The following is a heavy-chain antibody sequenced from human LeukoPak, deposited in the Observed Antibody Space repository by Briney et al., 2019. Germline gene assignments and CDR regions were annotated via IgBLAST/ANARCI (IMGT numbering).Heavy chain of an antibody. J-gene: IGHJ4*02. V-gene: IGHV1-8*03. CDR2: MNPNSGNT. CDR1: GYTFTSYD. Sequence: ASVKGSSKASGYTFTSYDINWVRQATGQGLEWMGWMNPNSGNTGYAQKFQGRVTITRNTSISTAYMELSSLRSEDTAVYYCARGRELPYYYDSSGYYPFDYWGQGTLVTVSS. D-gene: IGHD3-22*01. CDR3: ARGRELPYYYDSSGYYPFDY.